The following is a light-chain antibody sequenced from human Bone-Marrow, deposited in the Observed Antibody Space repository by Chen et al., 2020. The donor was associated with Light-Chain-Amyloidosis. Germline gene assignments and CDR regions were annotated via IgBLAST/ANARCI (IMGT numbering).Light chain of an antibody. Sequence: QSALTQPPSASGSPGQSVPLSCPGTNSDVGRYAYVSWYQQQPGKAPKFLIYEVIKRSSGVPDRFSGSKSGNTASLTVSGLQAEDEADYDCCSYAGDSWVFGGGTKLTVL. CDR2: EVI. V-gene: IGLV2-8*01. CDR3: CSYAGDSWV. J-gene: IGLJ3*02. CDR1: NSDVGRYAY.